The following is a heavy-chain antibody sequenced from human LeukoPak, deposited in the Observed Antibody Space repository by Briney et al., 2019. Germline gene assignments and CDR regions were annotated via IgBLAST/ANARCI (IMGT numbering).Heavy chain of an antibody. Sequence: SGASLQISCTASGFTFGDYAMSWFRQAPGKGLEWVGFIRSKAYGGTTEYAASVKGRFTISRDDSKSIAYLQMNSLKTEDTAVYYCTRVGRGYSYGCLGYWGQGTLVTVSS. J-gene: IGHJ4*02. CDR2: IRSKAYGGTT. CDR1: GFTFGDYA. D-gene: IGHD5-18*01. V-gene: IGHV3-49*03. CDR3: TRVGRGYSYGCLGY.